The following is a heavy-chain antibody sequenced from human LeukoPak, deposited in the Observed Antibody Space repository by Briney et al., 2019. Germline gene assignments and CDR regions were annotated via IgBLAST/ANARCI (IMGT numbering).Heavy chain of an antibody. J-gene: IGHJ6*04. V-gene: IGHV3-66*01. CDR3: ARDHGDV. Sequence: PVGSLRLSCAASGFTLSNNYMSCVRQAPGKGLEWVSIIYSGGSTYYTDSVKGRFTISRDKSKNTLYLQINSLRAEDSAVYYCARDHGDVWGKGTTVTISS. CDR2: IYSGGST. CDR1: GFTLSNNY.